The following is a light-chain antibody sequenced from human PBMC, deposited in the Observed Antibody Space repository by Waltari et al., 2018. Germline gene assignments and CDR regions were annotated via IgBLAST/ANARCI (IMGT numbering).Light chain of an antibody. CDR2: GAS. V-gene: IGKV1-39*01. J-gene: IGKJ1*01. CDR3: QQSFSSPWT. CDR1: QNIRTY. Sequence: DIQMTQSPSSLSASVGDTVTVTCRASQNIRTYLNWYQQKTAKAPKILIYGASTLQRGFPSSVRGSASGTEFTLTVTNLQPDDFATYFCQQSFSSPWTFGQGTTVNI.